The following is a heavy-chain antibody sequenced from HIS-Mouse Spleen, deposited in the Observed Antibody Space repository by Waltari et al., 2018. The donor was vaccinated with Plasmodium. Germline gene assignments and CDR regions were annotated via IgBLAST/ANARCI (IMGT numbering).Heavy chain of an antibody. Sequence: QVQLQESGPGLVKPSETLSLTCTVSGYSISSGYYWGWIRQPPGKGLEWIGSIYHSGSTYYNPSLKSRVTISVDTSKNQFSLKLSSVTAADTAVYYCARLVVVASKDSYWGQGTLVTVSS. D-gene: IGHD2-15*01. J-gene: IGHJ4*02. CDR3: ARLVVVASKDSY. CDR2: IYHSGST. V-gene: IGHV4-38-2*02. CDR1: GYSISSGYY.